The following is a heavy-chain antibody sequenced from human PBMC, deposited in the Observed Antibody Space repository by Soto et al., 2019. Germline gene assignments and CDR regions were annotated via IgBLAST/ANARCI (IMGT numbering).Heavy chain of an antibody. CDR3: ARTGTTNVYYYYYGMDV. CDR1: GYSFTSYW. D-gene: IGHD1-1*01. Sequence: PGESLKISCNGSGYSFTSYWIGWVRQMPGKGLEWMGIIYPGDSDTRYSPSFQGQVTISADKSISTAYLQWSSLKASDTAMYYCARTGTTNVYYYYYGMDVWGQGTTVTVSS. V-gene: IGHV5-51*01. J-gene: IGHJ6*02. CDR2: IYPGDSDT.